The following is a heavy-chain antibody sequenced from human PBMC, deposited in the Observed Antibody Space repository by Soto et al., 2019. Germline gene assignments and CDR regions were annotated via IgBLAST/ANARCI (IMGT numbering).Heavy chain of an antibody. CDR3: ARSFRQSRRGGVAFDY. V-gene: IGHV1-69*01. CDR2: IVPIDGTT. J-gene: IGHJ4*02. Sequence: QVQLVQSGAEVKKPGSSVKVSCTTSGGTISNFAINWVRQAPGQGLEWMGGIVPIDGTTNYAEKFQGRVTITADASRSTAYMDLSSLSSDDTAVYYCARSFRQSRRGGVAFDYWGQGTLITVSP. CDR1: GGTISNFA. D-gene: IGHD1-26*01.